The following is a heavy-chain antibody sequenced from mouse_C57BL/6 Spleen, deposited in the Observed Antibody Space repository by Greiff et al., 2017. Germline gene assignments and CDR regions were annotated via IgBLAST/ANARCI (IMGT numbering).Heavy chain of an antibody. CDR2: IYPGDGDT. D-gene: IGHD1-1*01. V-gene: IGHV1-82*01. CDR1: GYAFSSSW. J-gene: IGHJ2*01. CDR3: ARSMGRSTVDY. Sequence: QVQLQQSGPELVKPGASVKISCKASGYAFSSSWMNWVKQRPGKGLEWIGRIYPGDGDTNYNGKFKGKATLTADKSSSTAYMQLSSLTSEDSAVYYCARSMGRSTVDYWGQGTTLTVSS.